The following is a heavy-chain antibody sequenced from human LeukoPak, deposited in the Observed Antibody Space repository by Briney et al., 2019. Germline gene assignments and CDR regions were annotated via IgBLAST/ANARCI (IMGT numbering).Heavy chain of an antibody. Sequence: GGSLRLSCAASGFTFSSYAMHWVRQAPGKGLEWVAVISYDGSNKYYAVSVKGRFTISRDNSKNTLYLQMNSLRAEDTAVYYCAAGSGSYYPDYYGMDVWGQGTTVTVSS. D-gene: IGHD3-10*01. CDR3: AAGSGSYYPDYYGMDV. CDR1: GFTFSSYA. V-gene: IGHV3-30-3*01. CDR2: ISYDGSNK. J-gene: IGHJ6*02.